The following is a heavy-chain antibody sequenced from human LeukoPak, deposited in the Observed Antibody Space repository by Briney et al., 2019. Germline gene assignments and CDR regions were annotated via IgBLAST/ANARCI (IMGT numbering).Heavy chain of an antibody. Sequence: ASVKVSCKASGYTFTSYGISWVRQAPGQGLEWMGWISAYNGNTNYAQKLQGRVTMTRDTSISTAYMELSRLRSDDTAVYYCARRAGAYSHPYDYWGQGALVTVSS. CDR3: ARRAGAYSHPYDY. V-gene: IGHV1-18*01. D-gene: IGHD4/OR15-4a*01. CDR1: GYTFTSYG. J-gene: IGHJ4*02. CDR2: ISAYNGNT.